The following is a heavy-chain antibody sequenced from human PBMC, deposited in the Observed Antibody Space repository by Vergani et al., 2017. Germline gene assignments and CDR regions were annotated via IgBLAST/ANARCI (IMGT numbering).Heavy chain of an antibody. Sequence: QVQLVQSGAEVKKPGASVKVSCKASGYTFTSYDINWVRQATGQGLEWMGWMNPNSGNTGYAQKFQGRVTMTRNTSISTVYMELRSLRSDDTAVYFCARDTVTYFDYWGQGTLVTVSS. J-gene: IGHJ4*02. CDR1: GYTFTSYD. CDR3: ARDTVTYFDY. D-gene: IGHD4-17*01. V-gene: IGHV1-8*01. CDR2: MNPNSGNT.